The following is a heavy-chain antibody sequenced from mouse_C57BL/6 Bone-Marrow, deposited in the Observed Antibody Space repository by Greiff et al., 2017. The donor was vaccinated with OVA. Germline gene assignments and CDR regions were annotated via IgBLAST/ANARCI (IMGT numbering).Heavy chain of an antibody. Sequence: EVMLVESGGGLVQPGGSLSLSCAASGFTFTDYYMSWVRQPPGKALEWLGFIRKKANGYTTEYSASVKGRFTISRDNSQSILYRQMNALRSEYSATDYCARCPSNRYFCCWGQGTTLTVSS. CDR3: ARCPSNRYFCC. D-gene: IGHD4-1*01. CDR1: GFTFTDYY. J-gene: IGHJ2*01. V-gene: IGHV7-3*01. CDR2: IRKKANGYTT.